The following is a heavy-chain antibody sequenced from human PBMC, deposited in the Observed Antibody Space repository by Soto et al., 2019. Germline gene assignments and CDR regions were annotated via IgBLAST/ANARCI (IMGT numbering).Heavy chain of an antibody. J-gene: IGHJ6*03. CDR2: ISGSGGST. V-gene: IGHV3-23*01. CDR1: GFTFSSYA. Sequence: GGSLRLSCAASGFTFSSYAMSWVRQAPGKGLEWVSAISGSGGSTYYADSVKGRFTISRDNSKNTLYLQMNSLRAEDTAVYYCAKAQSAVDFPGPYYYYYMDVWGKGTTVTVSS. D-gene: IGHD2-2*01. CDR3: AKAQSAVDFPGPYYYYYMDV.